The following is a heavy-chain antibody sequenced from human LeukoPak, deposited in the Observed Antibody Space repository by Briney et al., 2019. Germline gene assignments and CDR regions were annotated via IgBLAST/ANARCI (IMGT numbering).Heavy chain of an antibody. D-gene: IGHD3-22*01. CDR2: ITSTSYT. CDR3: ARTEEGVVGY. CDR1: GFTFSDYY. V-gene: IGHV3-11*03. Sequence: PGGSLRLSCAASGFTFSDYYMIWIRQAPGKGREGGSYITSTSYTSYADSVKGRFTISRDNPKNSLSLQMNTLRAEDTAVYYCARTEEGVVGYWGQGTLVSVSS. J-gene: IGHJ4*02.